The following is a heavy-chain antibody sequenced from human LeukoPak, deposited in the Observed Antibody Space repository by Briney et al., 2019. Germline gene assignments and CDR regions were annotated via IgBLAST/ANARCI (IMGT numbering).Heavy chain of an antibody. Sequence: PGGSLRLSCAASGFTFSSYETNWVRQAPGKGLEWVSYISSSGSTIYYADSVKGRFTISRDNAKNSLYLQMNSLRAEDTSVYYCARDTNGDGWFDPWGQGTLVTVSS. CDR2: ISSSGSTI. CDR3: ARDTNGDGWFDP. J-gene: IGHJ5*02. D-gene: IGHD4-17*01. V-gene: IGHV3-48*03. CDR1: GFTFSSYE.